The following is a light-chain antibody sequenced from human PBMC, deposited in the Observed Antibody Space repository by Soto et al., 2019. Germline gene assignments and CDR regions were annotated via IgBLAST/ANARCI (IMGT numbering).Light chain of an antibody. V-gene: IGKV3-15*01. CDR1: QGLNRN. CDR2: GAS. CDR3: HEYNTWPWT. J-gene: IGKJ1*01. Sequence: ETVLTQSPATLSVSPGETATLSCTTSQGLNRNLAWYQQKLGQAPRVLIYGASTRAAGIPARFSGSGSGTEFILTISSLQSEDVAFYYCHEYNTWPWTFGQGTKVEIK.